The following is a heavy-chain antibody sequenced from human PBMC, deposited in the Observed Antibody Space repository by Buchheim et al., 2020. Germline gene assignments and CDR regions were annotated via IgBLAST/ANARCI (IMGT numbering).Heavy chain of an antibody. J-gene: IGHJ4*02. V-gene: IGHV1-46*01. CDR3: ARDGRSSSWYDSVDY. D-gene: IGHD6-13*01. Sequence: QVQLVQSGAEVKKPGASVKVSCKASGYTFTSYYMHWVRQAPGQGLEWMGIINPSGGSTSYAQKFPGRVTMTRDTSTRTVYMERSSLKSEETAVYYCARDGRSSSWYDSVDYWGQGTL. CDR2: INPSGGST. CDR1: GYTFTSYY.